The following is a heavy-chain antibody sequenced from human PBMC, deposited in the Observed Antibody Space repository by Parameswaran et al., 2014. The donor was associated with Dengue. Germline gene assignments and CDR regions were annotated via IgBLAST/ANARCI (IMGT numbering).Heavy chain of an antibody. CDR2: TYYRSKWYN. CDR3: ARALTGSPSYYFDY. D-gene: IGHD1-26*01. V-gene: IGHV6-1*01. J-gene: IGHJ4*02. CDR1: ISVA. Sequence: ISVARWIRQSPSRGLEWLGRTYYRSKWYNDYAVSVKSRITINPDTSKNQFSLQLNSVTPEDTAVYYCARALTGSPSYYFDYWGQGTLVTVSS.